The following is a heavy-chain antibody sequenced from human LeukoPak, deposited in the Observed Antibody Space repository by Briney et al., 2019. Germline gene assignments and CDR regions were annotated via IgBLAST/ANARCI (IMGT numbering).Heavy chain of an antibody. Sequence: PGGSLRLSCAASGFTFTSYWMSWVRKAPGKGLEWVANLKQDGSEKNYVDSVKGRFTISRDNAKNSLYLRMNSLRAEDTAVYYCARVVGGLTSGGSDYWAQGTLVTVSS. D-gene: IGHD6-19*01. CDR3: ARVVGGLTSGGSDY. V-gene: IGHV3-7*05. J-gene: IGHJ4*02. CDR2: LKQDGSEK. CDR1: GFTFTSYW.